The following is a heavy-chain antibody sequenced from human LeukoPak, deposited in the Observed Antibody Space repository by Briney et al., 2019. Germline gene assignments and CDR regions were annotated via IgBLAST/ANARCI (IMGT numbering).Heavy chain of an antibody. CDR3: ARGGFDP. J-gene: IGHJ5*02. CDR1: GFTFSNAW. V-gene: IGHV3-48*02. CDR2: IGSSGFSI. Sequence: GGSLRLSCAASGFTFSNAWMSWVRQAPGKGLEWVSYIGSSGFSIYYADSVKGRFTISRDNAKNSLYLQMNSLRDEDTAVYYCARGGFDPWGQGTLVTVSS.